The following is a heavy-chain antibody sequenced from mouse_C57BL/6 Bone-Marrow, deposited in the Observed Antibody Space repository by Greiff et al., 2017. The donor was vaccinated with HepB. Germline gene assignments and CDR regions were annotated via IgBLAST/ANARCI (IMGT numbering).Heavy chain of an antibody. CDR1: GYTFTSYG. D-gene: IGHD2-3*01. CDR3: ARGWLQFAY. V-gene: IGHV1-81*01. Sequence: VQLQESGAELARPGASVKLSCKASGYTFTSYGISWVKQRTGQGLEWIGEIYPRSGNTYYNEKFKGKATLTADKSSSTANMELRSLTSEDSAVYFCARGWLQFAYWGQGTLVTVSA. J-gene: IGHJ3*01. CDR2: IYPRSGNT.